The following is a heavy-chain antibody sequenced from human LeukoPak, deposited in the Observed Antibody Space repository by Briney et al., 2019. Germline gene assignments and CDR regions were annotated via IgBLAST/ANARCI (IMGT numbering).Heavy chain of an antibody. Sequence: PSETLSLTCTVSGGSTSSSTYYWGWIRQPPGKGLEWIGSFFYSGSTYYNPSLKSRLTMSVDTSNNQFSLKLMSVTAADTAVYYCASGTSTYYELYFWGQGTLVTVSS. V-gene: IGHV4-39*01. J-gene: IGHJ4*02. D-gene: IGHD3-3*01. CDR2: FFYSGST. CDR3: ASGTSTYYELYF. CDR1: GGSTSSSTYY.